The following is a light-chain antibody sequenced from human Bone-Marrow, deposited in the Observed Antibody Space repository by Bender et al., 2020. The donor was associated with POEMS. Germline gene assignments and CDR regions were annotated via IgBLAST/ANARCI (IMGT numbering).Light chain of an antibody. J-gene: IGLJ3*02. V-gene: IGLV2-14*02. CDR3: SSSAANYDLL. CDR1: SSDVGKYDL. CDR2: KGN. Sequence: QSALTQPASVSGSPGQSITISCTGTSSDVGKYDLVSWYQRHPGKAPKVTIYKGNKRPSGVPDRFSGSKSGNTASLTVSGLQGEDEADYFCSSSAANYDLLFGGGTRLTV.